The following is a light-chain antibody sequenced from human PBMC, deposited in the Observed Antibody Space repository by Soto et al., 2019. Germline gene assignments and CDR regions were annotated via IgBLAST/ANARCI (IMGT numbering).Light chain of an antibody. CDR2: GNT. CDR3: QSYDSSLSGVL. Sequence: QSVLTQPPSVSGALGQSVTISCTGSSSNIGAGYDVHWYQQLPGTAPKPLIYGNTNRPSGVPDRFSGSKSGTSASLAITGLQAEDEADYYCQSYDSSLSGVLFGGGTKLTVL. J-gene: IGLJ2*01. CDR1: SSNIGAGYD. V-gene: IGLV1-40*01.